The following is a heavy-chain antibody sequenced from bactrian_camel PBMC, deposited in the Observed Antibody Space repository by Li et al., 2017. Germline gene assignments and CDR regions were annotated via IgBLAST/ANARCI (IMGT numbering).Heavy chain of an antibody. CDR1: GFTFSRSG. V-gene: IGHV3S40*01. J-gene: IGHJ4*01. Sequence: VQLVESRGGLVQPGGSLRLSCAASGFTFSRSGMNWLRQAPGKGLEWVSGINSGGGDTYYADSVKGRFTISRDNAKNMVYLQLNSLKTEDTAMYYCTKGVGGTPYNWGQGTQVTVS. CDR2: INSGGGDT. D-gene: IGHD6*01. CDR3: TKGVGGTPYN.